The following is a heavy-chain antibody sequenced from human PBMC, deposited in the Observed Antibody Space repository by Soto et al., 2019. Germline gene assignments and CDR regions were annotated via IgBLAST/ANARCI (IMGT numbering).Heavy chain of an antibody. CDR1: GFTFSSYA. D-gene: IGHD3-9*01. CDR3: AKGQNVLRYFDWSQTFDY. CDR2: ISGSGGST. Sequence: GSLRLSCAASGFTFSSYAMSWVRQAPGKGLEWVSAISGSGGSTYYADSVKGRFTISRDNSKNTLYLQMNSLRAEDTAVYYCAKGQNVLRYFDWSQTFDYWGQGTLVTVSS. V-gene: IGHV3-23*01. J-gene: IGHJ4*02.